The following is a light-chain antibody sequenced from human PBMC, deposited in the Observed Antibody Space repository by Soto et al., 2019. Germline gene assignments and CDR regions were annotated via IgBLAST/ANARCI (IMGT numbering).Light chain of an antibody. J-gene: IGLJ1*01. CDR3: QSYDARLSAYV. CDR2: ANS. V-gene: IGLV1-40*01. Sequence: QSVLTQPPSVSGAPGQGVTISCTGSSFNIGANYDVHWYQHLPGTGPKLLINANSFRPSGVPDRVSASKSGSSASLAITGLQAEDEADYYCQSYDARLSAYVFGTGTKVTVL. CDR1: SFNIGANYD.